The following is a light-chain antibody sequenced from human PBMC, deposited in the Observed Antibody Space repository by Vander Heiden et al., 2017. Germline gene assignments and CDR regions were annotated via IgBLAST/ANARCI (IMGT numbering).Light chain of an antibody. Sequence: ELVLTQSPATLSFSPGERATLSCRASQSVYSYLAWYQQKPGQAPRLLIYDASNMATGTPARFSGSGSGTDFTLTISSLQPEDFAVYYGQQRSNWPLTFGGGTKVEIK. J-gene: IGKJ4*01. CDR3: QQRSNWPLT. V-gene: IGKV3-11*01. CDR1: QSVYSY. CDR2: DAS.